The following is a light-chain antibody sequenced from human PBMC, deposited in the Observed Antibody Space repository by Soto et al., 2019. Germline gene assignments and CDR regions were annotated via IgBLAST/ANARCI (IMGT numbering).Light chain of an antibody. Sequence: DIQMTQSPSSLSSSVGDRVTISRQSNQSLFYSSNNKDYLGWYQQKPGQPPKLLIYWASTRESGVPDRFSGSGSGTDFTLTISSLQPEDIATYYCLQDNMYPLTFGGGTKVDIK. J-gene: IGKJ4*01. CDR2: WAS. V-gene: IGKV4-1*01. CDR3: LQDNMYPLT. CDR1: QSLFYSSNNKDY.